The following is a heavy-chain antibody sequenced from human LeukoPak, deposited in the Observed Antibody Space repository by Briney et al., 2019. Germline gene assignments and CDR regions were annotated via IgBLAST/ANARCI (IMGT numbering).Heavy chain of an antibody. V-gene: IGHV4-34*01. CDR1: GGSFSGYY. Sequence: SETLSLTCAVYGGSFSGYYWSWIRQPPGKGLEWIGEINHSGSTNYNPSLKGRVTISVDTCKNQFSLKLSSVTAADTAVYYCVTNWNDSYALYWGQGTLVTVSS. J-gene: IGHJ4*02. D-gene: IGHD1-20*01. CDR2: INHSGST. CDR3: VTNWNDSYALY.